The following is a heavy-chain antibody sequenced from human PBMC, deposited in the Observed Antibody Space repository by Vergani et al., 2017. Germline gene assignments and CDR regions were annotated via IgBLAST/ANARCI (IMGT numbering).Heavy chain of an antibody. CDR3: ARGDSIQTGPEAIAFDY. Sequence: QVQLQQWGAGLLKPSETLSLTCAVYGGSFSGYYWSWIRQPPGKGLEWIGEINHSGSTNYNPSLKSRVTISVYTSKNQFSLKLSSVTAADTAVYYCARGDSIQTGPEAIAFDYWGQGTLVTVSS. D-gene: IGHD3-9*01. V-gene: IGHV4-34*01. CDR1: GGSFSGYY. J-gene: IGHJ4*02. CDR2: INHSGST.